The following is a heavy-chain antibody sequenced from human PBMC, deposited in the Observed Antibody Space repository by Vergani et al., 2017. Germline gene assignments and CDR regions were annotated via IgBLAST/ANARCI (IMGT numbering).Heavy chain of an antibody. V-gene: IGHV1-46*01. D-gene: IGHD6-13*01. CDR3: ARGDRGAAAGIHYYYYYGMDV. CDR2: INPSGGST. J-gene: IGHJ6*02. Sequence: QVQLVQSGAGVKKPGASVKVSCKASGYTFTSYYMHWVRQAPGQGLEWMGIINPSGGSTSYAQKFQGRVTMTRDTSTSTVYMELSSLRSEDTAVYYCARGDRGAAAGIHYYYYYGMDVWGQGTTVTVSS. CDR1: GYTFTSYY.